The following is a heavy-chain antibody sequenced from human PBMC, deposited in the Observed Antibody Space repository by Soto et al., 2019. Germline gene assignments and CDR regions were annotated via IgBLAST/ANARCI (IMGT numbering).Heavy chain of an antibody. D-gene: IGHD6-6*01. V-gene: IGHV4-34*01. CDR3: ARGIEARSDYYYGLDV. Sequence: PSQTLSLTCAVYAAFLSGYFLSCIRQLQGNGLEWIGEINHSGSTNYNQSLKSRVTISVDSPKTQSSLKLSSVTAAYTVVYYCARGIEARSDYYYGLDVWGQGTTVTVSS. CDR1: AAFLSGYF. CDR2: INHSGST. J-gene: IGHJ6*02.